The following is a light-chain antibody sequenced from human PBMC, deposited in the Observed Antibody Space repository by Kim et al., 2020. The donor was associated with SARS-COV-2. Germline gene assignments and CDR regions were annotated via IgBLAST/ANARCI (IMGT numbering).Light chain of an antibody. CDR1: QTISTY. J-gene: IGKJ2*01. Sequence: DIQMTQSPSSLSASVGDRVTITCRASQTISTYLNWYHQKPGKAPKLLIYATSSLQSGVPSRFSGSGSGTDFTLTISSLQPEDFATYYCQQSYSTPNFGQGTKLEI. CDR3: QQSYSTPN. CDR2: ATS. V-gene: IGKV1-39*01.